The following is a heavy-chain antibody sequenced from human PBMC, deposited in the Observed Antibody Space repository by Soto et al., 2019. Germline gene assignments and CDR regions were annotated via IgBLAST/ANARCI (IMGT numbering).Heavy chain of an antibody. D-gene: IGHD2-2*01. V-gene: IGHV3-33*01. CDR1: GFTFSSYG. J-gene: IGHJ4*02. CDR3: ARGIVVVPADYFDY. CDR2: IWYDGSNK. Sequence: GGSLRLSCAASGFTFSSYGMHWVRQAPGKGLEWVAVIWYDGSNKYYADSVKGRFTISRDNSKNTLYLQMNSLRAEDTAVYYCARGIVVVPADYFDYWGQGTLVTVSS.